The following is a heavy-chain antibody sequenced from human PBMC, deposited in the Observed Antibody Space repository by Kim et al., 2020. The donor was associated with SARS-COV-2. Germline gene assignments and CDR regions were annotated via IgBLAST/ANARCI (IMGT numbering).Heavy chain of an antibody. CDR3: ARAFSYYYDSSGYYYYYYGMDV. V-gene: IGHV4-4*07. CDR2: IYTSGST. Sequence: SETLSLTCTVSGGSISSYYWSWIRQPAGKGLEWIGRIYTSGSTNYNPSLKSRVTMSVDTSKNPFSLKLSSVTAADTAVYYCARAFSYYYDSSGYYYYYYGMDVGGQGTTVTVSS. J-gene: IGHJ6*02. CDR1: GGSISSYY. D-gene: IGHD3-22*01.